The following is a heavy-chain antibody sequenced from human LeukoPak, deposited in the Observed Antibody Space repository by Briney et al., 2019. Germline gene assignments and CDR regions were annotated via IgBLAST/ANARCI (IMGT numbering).Heavy chain of an antibody. D-gene: IGHD2-15*01. Sequence: PGGSLRVSCAAPGFTFSSYAMSWVRQGPGKGLERVSAISGSGGSTYYADSVKGRFTISRDNSKNTLYLQMNSLRAEDTAVYYCAKWAAKGLDYYYYGMDVWGQGTTVTVSS. J-gene: IGHJ6*02. CDR3: AKWAAKGLDYYYYGMDV. CDR2: ISGSGGST. V-gene: IGHV3-23*01. CDR1: GFTFSSYA.